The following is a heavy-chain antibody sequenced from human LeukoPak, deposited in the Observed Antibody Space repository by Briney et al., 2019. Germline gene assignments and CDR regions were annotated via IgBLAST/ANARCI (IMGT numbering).Heavy chain of an antibody. Sequence: GGSLRLSCAASGFTFSSYAMSWVRQAPGKGLEWVSAISGSGGSTYYADSVKGRFTISRDNAKNSLYLQMNSLRAEDTAVYYCARDPPTTVTVFDYWGQGTLVTVSS. V-gene: IGHV3-23*01. CDR3: ARDPPTTVTVFDY. CDR2: ISGSGGST. CDR1: GFTFSSYA. J-gene: IGHJ4*02. D-gene: IGHD4-17*01.